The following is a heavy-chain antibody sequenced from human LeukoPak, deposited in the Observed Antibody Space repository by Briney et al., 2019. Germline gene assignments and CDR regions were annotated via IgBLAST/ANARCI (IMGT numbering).Heavy chain of an antibody. CDR2: IYYSGST. D-gene: IGHD3-10*01. CDR1: GGSISSGGYY. V-gene: IGHV4-31*03. Sequence: SETLSLTCTVSGGSISSGGYYWSWIRQHPGKGLEWIGYIYYSGSTYYNPSLKSRVTISVDTPKNQFSLKLSSVTAADTAVYYCGSGSLPGGGRYYFDYWGQGTLVTVSS. J-gene: IGHJ4*02. CDR3: GSGSLPGGGRYYFDY.